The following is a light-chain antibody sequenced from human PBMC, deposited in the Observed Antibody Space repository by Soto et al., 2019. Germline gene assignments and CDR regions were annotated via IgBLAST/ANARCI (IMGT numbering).Light chain of an antibody. CDR3: QQHNNWPLT. CDR1: QSVSSN. J-gene: IGKJ4*01. V-gene: IGKV3-15*01. Sequence: EIVMTQSPATLSVSPGERATLSCRASQSVSSNLVWFQQKPGQAPRLLIYGASTRATGIPVRFSGSGSGTEFTLTISSLQSEDFAVYYCQQHNNWPLTFGGGTKVEIK. CDR2: GAS.